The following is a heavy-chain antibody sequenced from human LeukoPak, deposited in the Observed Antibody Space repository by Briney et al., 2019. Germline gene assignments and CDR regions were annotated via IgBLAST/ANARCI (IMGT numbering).Heavy chain of an antibody. CDR1: GGSISSGGYY. J-gene: IGHJ3*02. CDR3: ARAGQEAFDI. CDR2: IYYSGST. V-gene: IGHV4-30-4*01. Sequence: QSSETLSLTCTVSGGSISSGGYYWSWIRQPPGKGLEWIGYIYYSGSTYYNPSLKSRVTISVDTSKNQFSLKLSSVTAADTAVYYCARAGQEAFDIWGQGTMVTVSS.